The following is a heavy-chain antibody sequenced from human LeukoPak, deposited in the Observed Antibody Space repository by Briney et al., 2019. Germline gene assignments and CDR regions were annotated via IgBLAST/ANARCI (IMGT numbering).Heavy chain of an antibody. CDR1: GYTFTNFG. CDR2: ISPYNGNT. CDR3: ARAAILSYYSDGSDYHGFDF. Sequence: ASVKVSCKASGYTFTNFGVSWVRQAPGQGLEWMGWISPYNGNTYSAQKFQGRVTMTTDTPTNTAYMDLRSLRSDDTAMYYCARAAILSYYSDGSDYHGFDFWGQGTLVTVSS. V-gene: IGHV1-18*01. D-gene: IGHD3-22*01. J-gene: IGHJ4*02.